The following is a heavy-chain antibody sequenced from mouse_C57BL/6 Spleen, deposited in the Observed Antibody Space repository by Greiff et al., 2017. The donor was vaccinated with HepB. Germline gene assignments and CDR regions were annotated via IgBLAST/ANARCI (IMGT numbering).Heavy chain of an antibody. Sequence: VQLQQSGAELVMPGASVKLSCKASGYTFTSYWMHWVKQRPGQGLEWIGEIDPSDSYTNYNQKFKGKSTLTVDKSSSTAYMQLSSLTSEDSAVYYCARRSSYFDYWGQGTTLTVSS. V-gene: IGHV1-69*01. CDR1: GYTFTSYW. J-gene: IGHJ2*01. CDR3: ARRSSYFDY. CDR2: IDPSDSYT.